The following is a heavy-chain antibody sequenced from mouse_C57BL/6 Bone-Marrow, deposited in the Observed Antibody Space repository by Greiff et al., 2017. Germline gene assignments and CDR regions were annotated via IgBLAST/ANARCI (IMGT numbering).Heavy chain of an antibody. V-gene: IGHV1-52*01. Sequence: VQLQQPGAELVRPGSSVKLSCKASGYTFTSYWMHWVKQRPIQGLEWIGNIDPSDSETHYNQKFKDKVTLTVDKSTSAAYMQLSSLTAEDSAVYYCARGAMDYWGQGTSVTVSS. J-gene: IGHJ4*01. CDR3: ARGAMDY. CDR2: IDPSDSET. CDR1: GYTFTSYW.